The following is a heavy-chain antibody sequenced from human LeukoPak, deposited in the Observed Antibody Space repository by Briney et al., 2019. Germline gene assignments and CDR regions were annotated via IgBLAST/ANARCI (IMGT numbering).Heavy chain of an antibody. V-gene: IGHV4-59*08. J-gene: IGHJ5*02. D-gene: IGHD6-6*01. CDR1: GGSISSYY. CDR2: IYYSGST. CDR3: ASLYSSSSGFWFDP. Sequence: SSETLSLTCTVSGGSISSYYWSWIRQPPGKGLEWIGYIYYSGSTNHNPSLKSRVTISVDTSKNQFSLKLSSVTAADTAVYYCASLYSSSSGFWFDPWGQGTLVTVSS.